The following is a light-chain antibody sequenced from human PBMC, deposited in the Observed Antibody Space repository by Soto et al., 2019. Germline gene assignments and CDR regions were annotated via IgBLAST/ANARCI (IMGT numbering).Light chain of an antibody. J-gene: IGKJ1*01. Sequence: EIVMTQSPATLSLSPGERATLSCRASQSVSSNLAWYQQKPGQAPRLLIYGASTSATGIPARFSGSGSGTAVTLTILSLHSEDFAEYQAKHYNNSPVTLGPGPNVEIK. CDR1: QSVSSN. V-gene: IGKV3-15*01. CDR3: KHYNNSPVT. CDR2: GAS.